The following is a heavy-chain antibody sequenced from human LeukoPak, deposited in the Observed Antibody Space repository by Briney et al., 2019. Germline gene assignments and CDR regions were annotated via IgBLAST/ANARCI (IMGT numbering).Heavy chain of an antibody. J-gene: IGHJ6*02. Sequence: PGGSLILSCAASGFTFSSYSMNWVRQAPGKGLEWFGRIKSKTHGGTTDYAAPVKGRFTISRDDSKNTLYLQMNSLKTEDTAVYYCTAAYLLGRWLQSGYYAMDVWGQGTTVTVSS. D-gene: IGHD5-24*01. CDR3: TAAYLLGRWLQSGYYAMDV. CDR2: IKSKTHGGTT. CDR1: GFTFSSYS. V-gene: IGHV3-15*01.